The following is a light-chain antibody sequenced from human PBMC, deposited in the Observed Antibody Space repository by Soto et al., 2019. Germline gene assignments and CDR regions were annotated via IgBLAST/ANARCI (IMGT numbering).Light chain of an antibody. J-gene: IGLJ1*01. V-gene: IGLV2-14*01. Sequence: QSVQSHPGSVCGSPGQAITISCTGTSNDVGGYNFVSWYQQHPDKAPRLMIYEVTNRPSGVSDRFSGSKSGNTASLTISGLQAEDEADHYCTSFTSIHTYVFGTGTKVTVL. CDR3: TSFTSIHTYV. CDR2: EVT. CDR1: SNDVGGYNF.